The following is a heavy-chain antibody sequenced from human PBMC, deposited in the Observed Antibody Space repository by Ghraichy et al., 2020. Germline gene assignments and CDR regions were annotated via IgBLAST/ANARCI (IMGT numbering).Heavy chain of an antibody. CDR3: ATRARTIAANNDY. J-gene: IGHJ4*02. D-gene: IGHD6-13*01. V-gene: IGHV4-34*01. Sequence: SQTLSLTCAVYGGSFSGYYWSWIRQPPGKGLEWIGEINHSGSTNYNPSLKSRVTISVDTSKNQFSLKLSSVTAADTAVYYCATRARTIAANNDYWGQGTLVTVSS. CDR1: GGSFSGYY. CDR2: INHSGST.